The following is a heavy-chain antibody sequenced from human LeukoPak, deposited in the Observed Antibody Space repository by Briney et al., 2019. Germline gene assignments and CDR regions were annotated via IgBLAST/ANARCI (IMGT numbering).Heavy chain of an antibody. CDR2: IKRDGSEK. J-gene: IGHJ4*02. CDR3: ARYPAYCGGDCNPRSTLYFDY. Sequence: QSGGSLRLSCAASGFTFSNYWMSWVRQAPGKGLEWVANIKRDGSEKYYVDSVKGRFTISRDNAKNSLYLQMNSLRAEDTAVYYCARYPAYCGGDCNPRSTLYFDYWGQGTLVTVSS. D-gene: IGHD2-21*02. V-gene: IGHV3-7*01. CDR1: GFTFSNYW.